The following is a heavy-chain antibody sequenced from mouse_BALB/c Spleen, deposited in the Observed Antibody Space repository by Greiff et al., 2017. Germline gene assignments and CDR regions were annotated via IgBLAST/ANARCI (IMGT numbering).Heavy chain of an antibody. CDR3: VRELGLPYYAMDY. D-gene: IGHD3-1*01. CDR1: GFSLTSYD. Sequence: VQVVESGPGLVAPSQSLSITCTVSGFSLTSYDISWIRQPPGKGLEWLGVIWTGGGTNYNSAFMSRLSISKDNSKSQVFLKMNSLQTDDTAIYYCVRELGLPYYAMDYGGQGTSVTVSS. V-gene: IGHV2-9-2*01. J-gene: IGHJ4*01. CDR2: IWTGGGT.